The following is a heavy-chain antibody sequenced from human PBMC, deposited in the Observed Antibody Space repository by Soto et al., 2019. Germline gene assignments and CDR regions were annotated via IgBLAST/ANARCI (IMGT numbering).Heavy chain of an antibody. D-gene: IGHD6-19*01. Sequence: SETLSLTCAVYGGSFSGYYWSWLRQPPGKGLEWIGEINHSGSTNYNPSLKSRVTISVDTPKNQFSLQLGSVTAADTAVYYCARGSRQWLVRSYYYGMDGWGQGTTVTVSS. J-gene: IGHJ6*02. V-gene: IGHV4-34*01. CDR1: GGSFSGYY. CDR2: INHSGST. CDR3: ARGSRQWLVRSYYYGMDG.